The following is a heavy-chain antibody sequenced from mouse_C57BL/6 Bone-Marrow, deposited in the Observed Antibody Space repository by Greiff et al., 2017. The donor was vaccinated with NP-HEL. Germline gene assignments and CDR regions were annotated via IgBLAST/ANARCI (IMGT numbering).Heavy chain of an antibody. D-gene: IGHD2-4*01. J-gene: IGHJ1*03. CDR3: VRQRRLRWYFDV. CDR2: IRSKSNNYAT. Sequence: EVKLMESGGGLVQPKGSLKLSCAASGFSFNTYAMNWVRQAPGKGLEWVARIRSKSNNYATYYADSVKDRFTISRDDSESMLDLQMNNLKTEDTAMYYCVRQRRLRWYFDVWGTGTTVTVSS. CDR1: GFSFNTYA. V-gene: IGHV10-1*01.